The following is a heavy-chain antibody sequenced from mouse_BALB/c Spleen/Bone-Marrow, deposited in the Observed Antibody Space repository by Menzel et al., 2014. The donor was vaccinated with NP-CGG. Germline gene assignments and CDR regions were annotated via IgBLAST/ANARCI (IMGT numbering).Heavy chain of an antibody. CDR1: GFTFSNSY. V-gene: IGHV1-54*02. D-gene: IGHD1-1*01. CDR2: IIGGTGGT. J-gene: IGHJ3*01. CDR3: ARPLYGRSFAWFAY. Sequence: QVQLQQSGGEVVKPGTSVKLSCKTSGFTFSNSYISWLKLKPGQSLEWIAWIIGGTGGTTYNQKFTGKAQLTVDTSSNTAYIQLSSLTTEDSAIYYCARPLYGRSFAWFAYWGQGTLVTVSA.